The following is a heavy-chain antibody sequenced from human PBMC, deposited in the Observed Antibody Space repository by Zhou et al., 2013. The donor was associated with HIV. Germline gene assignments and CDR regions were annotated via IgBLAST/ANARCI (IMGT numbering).Heavy chain of an antibody. Sequence: QVQLVQSGAEVKKPGSSVKVSCKASGGTLRRDAFRWLRQAPGQGLEWMGGIGVDNDNTNYAQKLQGRVTMTTDTSTSTVYMELRSLRSDDTAVYYCARDRPYFDYWGQGTLVTVSS. D-gene: IGHD6-6*01. CDR2: IGVDNDNT. V-gene: IGHV1-18*01. J-gene: IGHJ4*02. CDR1: GGTLRRDA. CDR3: ARDRPYFDY.